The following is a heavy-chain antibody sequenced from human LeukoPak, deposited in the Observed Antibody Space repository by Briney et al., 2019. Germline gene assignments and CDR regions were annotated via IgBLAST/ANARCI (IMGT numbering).Heavy chain of an antibody. D-gene: IGHD6-19*01. V-gene: IGHV3-74*03. Sequence: GGSLRLSCVASGFTFSSSWMYWVRQAPGKGLVWASRISSDGSSTTYADSVKGRFAISRDNAKNTLYLQMNSLRVEDTAVYYCARGRIAVAGTFDYWGQGTLVTVSS. CDR1: GFTFSSSW. CDR2: ISSDGSST. J-gene: IGHJ4*02. CDR3: ARGRIAVAGTFDY.